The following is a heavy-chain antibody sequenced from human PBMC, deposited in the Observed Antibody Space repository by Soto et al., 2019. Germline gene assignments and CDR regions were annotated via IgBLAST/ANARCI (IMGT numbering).Heavy chain of an antibody. D-gene: IGHD3-10*01. V-gene: IGHV4-39*01. J-gene: IGHJ5*02. CDR2: IYYSGST. Sequence: PSETLSLTCTVSGGSISSSSYYWGWIRQPPGKGLEWIGSIYYSGSTYYNPSLKSRVTISVDTSKNQSSLKLSSVTAADTAVYYCARHDFSEYGISMWFDPWGQGTLVTVSS. CDR1: GGSISSSSYY. CDR3: ARHDFSEYGISMWFDP.